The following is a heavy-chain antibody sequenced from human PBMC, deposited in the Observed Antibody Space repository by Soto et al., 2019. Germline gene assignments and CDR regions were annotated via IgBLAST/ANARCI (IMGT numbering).Heavy chain of an antibody. J-gene: IGHJ4*02. D-gene: IGHD5-12*01. V-gene: IGHV4-59*01. Sequence: SETLSLTCSVSGGSMRDYYWSWIRQSPGKGPEWIGYIYYSGNTNYNPSLKSRVTISVDMPKSLFSLKLNSVTAADTAVYYCARDRRDGYKRYFEFWGQGNQVTVSS. CDR2: IYYSGNT. CDR3: ARDRRDGYKRYFEF. CDR1: GGSMRDYY.